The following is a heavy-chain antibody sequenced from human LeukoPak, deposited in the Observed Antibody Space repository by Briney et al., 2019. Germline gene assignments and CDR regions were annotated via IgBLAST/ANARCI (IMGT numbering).Heavy chain of an antibody. J-gene: IGHJ4*02. CDR3: ARAGIAAAGTLDY. CDR2: IIPIFGTA. D-gene: IGHD6-13*01. Sequence: SVKVSCKASGGTFSIYAISWVRQAPGQGLEWMGGIIPIFGTANYAQKFQGRVTITADESTSTAYMELSSLRSEDTAVYYCARAGIAAAGTLDYWGQGTLVTVSS. CDR1: GGTFSIYA. V-gene: IGHV1-69*13.